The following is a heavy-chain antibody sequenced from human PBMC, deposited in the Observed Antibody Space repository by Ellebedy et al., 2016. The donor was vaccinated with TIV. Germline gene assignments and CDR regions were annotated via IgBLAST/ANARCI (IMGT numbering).Heavy chain of an antibody. CDR3: ARETPGTSYWYFDL. J-gene: IGHJ2*01. CDR1: GFTFSSYG. D-gene: IGHD1-26*01. Sequence: PGGSLRLSCAASGFTFSSYGMHWVRQAPGKGLEWVAVIWYDGSNKYYADSVKGRFTISRDNSKNTLYLQMNSLRAEDTAVYYCARETPGTSYWYFDLWGRGTLVTVSS. CDR2: IWYDGSNK. V-gene: IGHV3-33*08.